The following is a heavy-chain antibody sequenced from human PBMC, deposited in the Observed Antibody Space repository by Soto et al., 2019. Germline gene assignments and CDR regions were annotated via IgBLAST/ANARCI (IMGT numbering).Heavy chain of an antibody. CDR1: GNSVSRNSAA. Sequence: PSQTLSRTCVISGNSVSRNSAAWICIRQSPSRGLEWLGRTYYRSKWYNDYAVSVKSRITINPDTSKNQFSLHLDSVIPEDTAAYYCARVASFHGMGVWGQRTPVTVSS. V-gene: IGHV6-1*01. CDR3: ARVASFHGMGV. CDR2: TYYRSKWYN. D-gene: IGHD2-21*01. J-gene: IGHJ6*02.